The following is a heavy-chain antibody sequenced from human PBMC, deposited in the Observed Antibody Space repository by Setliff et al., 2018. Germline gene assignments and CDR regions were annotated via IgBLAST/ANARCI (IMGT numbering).Heavy chain of an antibody. J-gene: IGHJ5*02. Sequence: GGSLRLSCVASGFTFSNYYIYWARQVPGKGLMWVSRSNTEGTRTDYADSVRGRFTISRDNAKNSLFLQMDSLRDEDTAVYYCTGGAGWLITSWGQGTLVTVSS. CDR2: SNTEGTRT. V-gene: IGHV3-74*01. D-gene: IGHD3-16*01. CDR1: GFTFSNYY. CDR3: TGGAGWLITS.